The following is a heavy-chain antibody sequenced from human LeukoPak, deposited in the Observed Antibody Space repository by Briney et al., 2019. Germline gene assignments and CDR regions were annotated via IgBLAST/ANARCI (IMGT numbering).Heavy chain of an antibody. D-gene: IGHD2-15*01. J-gene: IGHJ4*02. CDR2: ISSGGTT. CDR3: ANTPIFCTGDGCYYC. CDR1: GFTFSSYA. V-gene: IGHV3-23*01. Sequence: PGGSLRLSCAASGFTFSSYAMSWVRQAPGKGLEWVSSISSGGTTYYADSVKGRFTISRDNSKKTLYLQMNSLRDEDTAVYYCANTPIFCTGDGCYYCWGQGTLVTVSS.